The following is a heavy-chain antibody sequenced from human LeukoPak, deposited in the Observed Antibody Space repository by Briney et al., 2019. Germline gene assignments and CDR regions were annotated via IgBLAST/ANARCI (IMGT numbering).Heavy chain of an antibody. V-gene: IGHV4-39*01. Sequence: PSETLSLTCTVSGVSITSGNYYWVWIRQPPGNGREWIGTIYNSGSIYYKSSLKSRVTISVDTSKKQFSLKLSSVTAADTAVYYCASGYSYGSYDYWGQGTLVTVSS. D-gene: IGHD5-18*01. J-gene: IGHJ4*02. CDR1: GVSITSGNYY. CDR2: IYNSGSI. CDR3: ASGYSYGSYDY.